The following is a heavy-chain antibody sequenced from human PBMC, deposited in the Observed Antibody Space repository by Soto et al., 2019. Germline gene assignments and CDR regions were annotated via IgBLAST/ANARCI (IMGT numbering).Heavy chain of an antibody. CDR2: MSHSAGT. D-gene: IGHD2-21*02. Sequence: QGQLQQWGAGLLKPSETLSRTCAVYGGSVSSGSYYWSWIRQPPGKGLERIGEMSHSAGTHFNPSLKSEINIAVDTDKYQFSLNMRFVTAAYTAQYYCSRVGRGTASTVVDAFGIWGPGTMVTVSS. CDR3: SRVGRGTASTVVDAFGI. J-gene: IGHJ3*02. V-gene: IGHV4-34*01. CDR1: GGSVSSGSYY.